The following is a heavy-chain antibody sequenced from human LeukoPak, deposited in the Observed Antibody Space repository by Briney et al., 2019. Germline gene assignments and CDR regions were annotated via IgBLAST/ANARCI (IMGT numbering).Heavy chain of an antibody. Sequence: GGSLRLSCAASGFTFSTYAMGWVRQAPGKGLEWVSSIKGGSGDPFYADSVKGRFTISRDNSKNTLFPQLNSLRAEDSAVYYCAKGGHDFNPFYWWGQGTLVTVSS. V-gene: IGHV3-23*01. D-gene: IGHD2-21*02. J-gene: IGHJ4*02. CDR3: AKGGHDFNPFYW. CDR1: GFTFSTYA. CDR2: IKGGSGDP.